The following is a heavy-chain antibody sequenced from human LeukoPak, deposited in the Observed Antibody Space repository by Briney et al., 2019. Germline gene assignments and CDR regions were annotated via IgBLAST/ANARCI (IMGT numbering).Heavy chain of an antibody. Sequence: PSETLSLTCSVSGGSISSDNFYWGWIRQPPGKGLEWVGTVYYGGSPDYNPSLTSRVTMSVDTSKNQFSLKLSSVTAADTAVYYCASHSYSSGWYLDYWGQGTLVTVSS. J-gene: IGHJ4*02. V-gene: IGHV4-39*07. CDR2: VYYGGSP. D-gene: IGHD6-19*01. CDR1: GGSISSDNFY. CDR3: ASHSYSSGWYLDY.